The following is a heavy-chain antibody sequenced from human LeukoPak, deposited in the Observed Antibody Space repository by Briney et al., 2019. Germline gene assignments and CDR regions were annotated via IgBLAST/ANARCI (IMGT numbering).Heavy chain of an antibody. J-gene: IGHJ6*03. CDR1: GGTFSSYA. Sequence: SVKVSCKASGGTFSSYAISWVRQAPGQGLEWMGGIIPIFGTAHYAQKVQGRVTITTDESTSTAYMELSSLRSEDTAVYYCARVDTAMVTGVISYYYYLDVWGKGTTVTVSS. V-gene: IGHV1-69*05. CDR2: IIPIFGTA. D-gene: IGHD5-18*01. CDR3: ARVDTAMVTGVISYYYYLDV.